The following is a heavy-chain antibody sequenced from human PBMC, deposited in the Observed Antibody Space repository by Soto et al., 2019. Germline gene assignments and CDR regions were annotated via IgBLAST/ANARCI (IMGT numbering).Heavy chain of an antibody. CDR2: SFNGVT. Sequence: GASVKVSCKTSGYTFTNYGISWVRQAPGQGLEWMGGSFNGVTNYAQNLQGRVTMTTDTSTSTAYMELRSLRSDDTAVYYCARDLWSGYYNWFDPWGQGTLVTVSS. V-gene: IGHV1-18*01. CDR1: GYTFTNYG. CDR3: ARDLWSGYYNWFDP. D-gene: IGHD3-3*01. J-gene: IGHJ5*02.